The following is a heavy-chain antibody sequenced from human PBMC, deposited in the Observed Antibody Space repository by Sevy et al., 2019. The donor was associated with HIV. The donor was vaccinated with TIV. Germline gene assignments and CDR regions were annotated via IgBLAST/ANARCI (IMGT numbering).Heavy chain of an antibody. V-gene: IGHV4-38-2*01. CDR3: AGSTRSSSGYYYYMDV. Sequence: SETLSLTCAVSGYSISSGYYWGWIRQPPGKGLEWIGSIYHSGSTYYNPSLKSRVTISVDTSKNQFSLKLNSVTAADTAVYYCAGSTRSSSGYYYYMDVWGKGTTVTVSS. CDR1: GYSISSGYY. D-gene: IGHD2-2*01. CDR2: IYHSGST. J-gene: IGHJ6*03.